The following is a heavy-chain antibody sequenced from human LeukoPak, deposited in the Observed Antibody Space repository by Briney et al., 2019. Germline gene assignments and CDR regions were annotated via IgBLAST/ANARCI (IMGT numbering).Heavy chain of an antibody. J-gene: IGHJ4*02. D-gene: IGHD1-26*01. V-gene: IGHV4-39*07. Sequence: PSETLSLTCTVSGGSISSGSYYWGWIRQPPGKGLEWIGSIYYSGSTYYNPSLKSRVTISVDTSKNQFSLKLSSVTAADTAVYYCARDSYGELYYFDYWGQGTLVTVSS. CDR3: ARDSYGELYYFDY. CDR2: IYYSGST. CDR1: GGSISSGSYY.